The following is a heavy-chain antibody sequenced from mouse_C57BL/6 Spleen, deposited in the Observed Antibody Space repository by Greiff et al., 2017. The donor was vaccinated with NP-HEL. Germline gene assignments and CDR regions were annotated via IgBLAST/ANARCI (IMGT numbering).Heavy chain of an antibody. CDR1: GFSLTSYG. CDR3: AKSGYGSSFYWYFDV. J-gene: IGHJ1*03. D-gene: IGHD1-1*01. CDR2: IWRGGST. V-gene: IGHV2-5*01. Sequence: VQLQQSGPGLVQPSQSLSITCTVSGFSLTSYGVHWVRQSPGKGLEWLGVIWRGGSTDYNAAFMSRLSITKDNSKSQVFFKMNSLQADDTAIYYGAKSGYGSSFYWYFDVWGTGTTVTVSS.